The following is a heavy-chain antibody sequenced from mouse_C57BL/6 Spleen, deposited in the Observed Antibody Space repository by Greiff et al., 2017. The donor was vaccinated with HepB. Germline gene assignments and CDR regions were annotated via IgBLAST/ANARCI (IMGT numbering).Heavy chain of an antibody. CDR3: AKKTYDGYLMDY. CDR2: IWSGGST. D-gene: IGHD2-3*01. J-gene: IGHJ4*01. Sequence: QVQLKESGPGLVQPSQSLSITCTVSGFSLTSYGVHWVRQPPGKGLEWLGVIWSGGSTDYNAAFISRLSISKDNSKSQVFFKMNSLQADDTAIYYCAKKTYDGYLMDYWGQGTSVTVSS. V-gene: IGHV2-4*01. CDR1: GFSLTSYG.